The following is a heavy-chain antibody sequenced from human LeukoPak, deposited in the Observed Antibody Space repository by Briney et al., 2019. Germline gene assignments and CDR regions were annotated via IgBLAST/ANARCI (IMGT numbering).Heavy chain of an antibody. CDR2: MSYDGSNK. CDR3: AKGLMMD. D-gene: IGHD3-16*01. CDR1: GFTFSSYG. J-gene: IGHJ4*02. V-gene: IGHV3-30*18. Sequence: PGRSLRLSCAASGFTFSSYGMHWVRQAPGKGLEWVAVMSYDGSNKYYADSVKGRFTISRDNSKNTLYLQMNSLRAEDTAVYYCAKGLMMDWGQGTLVTVSS.